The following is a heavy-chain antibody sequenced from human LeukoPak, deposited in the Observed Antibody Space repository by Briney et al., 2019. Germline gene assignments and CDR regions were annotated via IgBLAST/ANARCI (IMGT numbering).Heavy chain of an antibody. J-gene: IGHJ4*02. D-gene: IGHD5-12*01. V-gene: IGHV3-48*04. Sequence: GGSLRLSCAASGFTFSDYSMNWVRQAPGKGLEWISYVGISSGNTKYADSVKGRFTISEDSAKNSVFLQMNSLRVEDTAVYYCARDHRYAFDNWGQGTLVTVSS. CDR3: ARDHRYAFDN. CDR2: VGISSGNT. CDR1: GFTFSDYS.